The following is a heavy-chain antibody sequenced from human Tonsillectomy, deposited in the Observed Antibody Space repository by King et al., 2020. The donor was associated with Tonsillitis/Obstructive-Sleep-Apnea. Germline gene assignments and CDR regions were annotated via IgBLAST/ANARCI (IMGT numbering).Heavy chain of an antibody. V-gene: IGHV3-23*04. CDR1: GFTFSSYA. CDR2: ISGSGGST. J-gene: IGHJ6*03. D-gene: IGHD3-3*01. Sequence: QLVQSGGGLIQPGGSLRLSCAASGFTFSSYAMNWVRQAPGKGLEWVSGISGSGGSTYYADSVKGRFTISRDNSKNTLYLHMNSLRAEDTAVYYCAKASYEFWTGYYYYYSMDVWGKGTTVTVSS. CDR3: AKASYEFWTGYYYYYSMDV.